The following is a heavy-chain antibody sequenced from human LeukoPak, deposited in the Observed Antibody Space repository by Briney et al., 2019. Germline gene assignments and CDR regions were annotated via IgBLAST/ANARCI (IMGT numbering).Heavy chain of an antibody. CDR2: IYTSGST. CDR3: ARRLTGYHRTVGYYYYMDV. V-gene: IGHV4-4*09. CDR1: GGSISSYY. D-gene: IGHD3-9*01. J-gene: IGHJ6*03. Sequence: SETLSLTCTVSGGSISSYYWSWIRQPPGKGLEWIGYIYTSGSTNYNPSLKSRVTISVDTSKNQFSLKLSSVTAADTAVYYCARRLTGYHRTVGYYYYMDVWGKGTTVTVSS.